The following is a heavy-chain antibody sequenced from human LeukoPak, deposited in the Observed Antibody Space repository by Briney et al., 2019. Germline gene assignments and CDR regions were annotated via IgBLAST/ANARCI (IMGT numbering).Heavy chain of an antibody. Sequence: GGSLRLSCAGSGFAFGAYAMSWIRQAPGKGLEWVSYICDSGRTIYYADSVKGRFTISRDNAKNSVYLQMNNLGAEDTAVYYCARDRLGDYDHSGYYDKWGQGTLVPVSS. D-gene: IGHD3-22*01. V-gene: IGHV3-11*01. CDR1: GFAFGAYA. CDR3: ARDRLGDYDHSGYYDK. J-gene: IGHJ4*02. CDR2: ICDSGRTI.